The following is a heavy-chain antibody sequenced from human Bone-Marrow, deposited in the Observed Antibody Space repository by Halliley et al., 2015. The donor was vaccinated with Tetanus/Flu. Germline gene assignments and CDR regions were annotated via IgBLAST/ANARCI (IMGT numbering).Heavy chain of an antibody. V-gene: IGHV3-48*03. Sequence: SGFTFSIYEMNWVRQAPGKGLEWVSYISSSGSTIYYADSVKGRFTISRDNAKNSLYLQMNSLRAEDTAVYYCARDMVRGIIYSFDFWGQGTLVTVSS. CDR2: ISSSGSTI. CDR1: GFTFSIYE. D-gene: IGHD3-10*01. CDR3: ARDMVRGIIYSFDF. J-gene: IGHJ4*02.